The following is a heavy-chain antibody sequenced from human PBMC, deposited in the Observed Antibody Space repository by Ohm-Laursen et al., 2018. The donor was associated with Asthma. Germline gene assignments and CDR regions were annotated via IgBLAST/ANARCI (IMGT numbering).Heavy chain of an antibody. J-gene: IGHJ1*01. CDR3: ARIGPEWELPGREYSLHH. V-gene: IGHV3-30-3*01. CDR2: ISYDSSLK. CDR1: GFSFRSYA. D-gene: IGHD1-26*01. Sequence: SLRLSCTASGFSFRSYAMHWVRQAPGKGLEWLAVISYDSSLKYYADSVNGRFTISRDNSKNTLYLQMNSLRAEDTALYYCARIGPEWELPGREYSLHHWGQGTQVTVSS.